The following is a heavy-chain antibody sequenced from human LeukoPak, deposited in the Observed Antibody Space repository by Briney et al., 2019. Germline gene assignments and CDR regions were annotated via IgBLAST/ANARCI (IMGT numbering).Heavy chain of an antibody. CDR2: IIPISGIP. D-gene: IGHD3-22*01. CDR3: ARAKSTYDSSGYYLLDY. V-gene: IGHV1-69*04. Sequence: SVKVSCKASGGTFSSYAISWVRQVPGQGLEWMGRIIPISGIPNYAQKFQGRVTITADKSTSTAYMELSSLRSDDAAVYYCARAKSTYDSSGYYLLDYWGQGTLVTVSS. J-gene: IGHJ4*02. CDR1: GGTFSSYA.